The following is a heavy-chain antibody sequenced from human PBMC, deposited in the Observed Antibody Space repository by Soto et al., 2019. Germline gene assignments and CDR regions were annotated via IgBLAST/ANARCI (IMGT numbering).Heavy chain of an antibody. CDR3: ARGPTGWYGYDY. CDR2: IYSDGSRT. D-gene: IGHD6-19*01. CDR1: GFTFSSSW. Sequence: PGGSPRLSCAASGFTFSSSWMHWVRQAPGKGLVWVSRIYSDGSRTNYADSVQGRFTISRDNAKNTLYLQMNSLRAEDTALYYCARGPTGWYGYDYWGQGTLVTVSS. V-gene: IGHV3-74*01. J-gene: IGHJ4*02.